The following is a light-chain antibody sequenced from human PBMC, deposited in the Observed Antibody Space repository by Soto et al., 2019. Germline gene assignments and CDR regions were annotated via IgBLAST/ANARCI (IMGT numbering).Light chain of an antibody. J-gene: IGKJ4*01. CDR1: QGISDY. V-gene: IGKV1-9*01. Sequence: DIQLTQSPSFLSASVGDRVTISCRASQGISDYLAWYPQKPGKAPKLLIYGASTLQSGVPSRFSGSASGTEFTLYISSLQPEDFATYFCQQFNAYPLVFGGGTKLETK. CDR2: GAS. CDR3: QQFNAYPLV.